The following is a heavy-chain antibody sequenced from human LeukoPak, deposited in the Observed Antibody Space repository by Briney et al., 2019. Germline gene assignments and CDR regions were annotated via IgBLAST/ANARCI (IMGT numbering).Heavy chain of an antibody. Sequence: PGGSLRLSCAASGFTFSSYEMNWVRHAPGKGLEWVSYISSSGSTIYYADSVKGRFTISRDNAKNSLYLQMNSLRAEDTAVYYCARVDILTGIDYWGQGTLVTVSS. J-gene: IGHJ4*02. V-gene: IGHV3-48*03. CDR2: ISSSGSTI. CDR1: GFTFSSYE. D-gene: IGHD3-9*01. CDR3: ARVDILTGIDY.